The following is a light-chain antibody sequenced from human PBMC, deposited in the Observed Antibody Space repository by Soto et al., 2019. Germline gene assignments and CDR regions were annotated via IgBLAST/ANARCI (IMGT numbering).Light chain of an antibody. CDR2: AAS. CDR3: QKYNKAPWI. V-gene: IGKV1-27*01. J-gene: IGKJ1*01. CDR1: RDIDNS. Sequence: DIQVTQSPPSLSASFGYIFTITCRASRDIDNSLAWYQQVPGKAPKLLIYAASTLQSGVPSRFRGSGSGTSFILTITSLQPEDVATYYCQKYNKAPWIFGQGTKVDIK.